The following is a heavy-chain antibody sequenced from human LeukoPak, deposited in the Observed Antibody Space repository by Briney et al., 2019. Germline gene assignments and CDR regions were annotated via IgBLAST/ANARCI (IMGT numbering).Heavy chain of an antibody. CDR3: TRGYDISDY. J-gene: IGHJ4*02. Sequence: PGGSLRLSCAASGLTFSSYSMNWVRQAPGKGLEWLSYISSSGGTMYYADSVKGRFTISRDNAKNSLYLQMSSLRVEDTAIYYCTRGYDISDYWGQGTLVTVSS. D-gene: IGHD3-9*01. CDR1: GLTFSSYS. CDR2: ISSSGGTM. V-gene: IGHV3-48*04.